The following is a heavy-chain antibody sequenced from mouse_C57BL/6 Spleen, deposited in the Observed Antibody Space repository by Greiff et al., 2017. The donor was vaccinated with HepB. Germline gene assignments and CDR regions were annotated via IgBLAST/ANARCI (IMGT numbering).Heavy chain of an antibody. CDR1: GFSFTSYG. D-gene: IGHD1-1*01. CDR2: IWRGGST. Sequence: VQLQQSGPGLVQPSQSLSITCTVSGFSFTSYGVHWVRQSPGKGLEWLGVIWRGGSTDYNAAFMSRLSITKDNSKSQVFFKMNSLQADDTAIYYCAKGGYYGSSYEGDYAMDYWGQGTSVTVSS. V-gene: IGHV2-5*01. CDR3: AKGGYYGSSYEGDYAMDY. J-gene: IGHJ4*01.